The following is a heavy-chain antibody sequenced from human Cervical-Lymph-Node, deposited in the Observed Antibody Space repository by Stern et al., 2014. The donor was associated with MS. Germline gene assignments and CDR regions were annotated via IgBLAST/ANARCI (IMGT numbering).Heavy chain of an antibody. CDR2: MNPNRGNK. CDR3: ARVRFFVSGFYYALGDGMDV. J-gene: IGHJ6*02. D-gene: IGHD3-22*01. CDR1: GYTFTNDN. Sequence: QLGESGAELTKPGASVKVSCKASGYTFTNDNIDWARQATGQGLVWMGWMNPNRGNKGYAQRFQGRVNMNRDTSKSTAYMELSSLKADDTAVYYCARVRFFVSGFYYALGDGMDVWGQGATVTVSS. V-gene: IGHV1-8*01.